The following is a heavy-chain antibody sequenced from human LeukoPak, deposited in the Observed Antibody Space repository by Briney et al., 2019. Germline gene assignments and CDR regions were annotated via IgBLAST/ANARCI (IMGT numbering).Heavy chain of an antibody. CDR2: ISTSSSYI. Sequence: GGSLRLSCAASRFTFGSYNMNWVRQAPGKGLEWVSSISTSSSYIYYADSVKGRFTISRDNAKKSLYLQMNSLRAGDTAVYYCARDGGHYDDSSGYPFHHWGQGTLVTVSS. D-gene: IGHD3-22*01. J-gene: IGHJ1*01. CDR1: RFTFGSYN. V-gene: IGHV3-21*01. CDR3: ARDGGHYDDSSGYPFHH.